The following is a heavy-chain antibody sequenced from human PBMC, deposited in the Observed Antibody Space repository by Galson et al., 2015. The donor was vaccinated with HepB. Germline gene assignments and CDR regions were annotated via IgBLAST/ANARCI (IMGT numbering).Heavy chain of an antibody. CDR2: ISSNGGST. V-gene: IGHV3-64D*06. CDR3: VKAQGAHYGSGSHVDY. J-gene: IGHJ4*02. CDR1: GFTFSSYA. D-gene: IGHD3-10*01. Sequence: SLRLSCAASGFTFSSYAMHWVRQAPGKGLEYVSAISSNGGSTYYADSVKGRFTISRDNSKNTLYLQMSSLRAEDTAVYYCVKAQGAHYGSGSHVDYWGQGTLVTVSS.